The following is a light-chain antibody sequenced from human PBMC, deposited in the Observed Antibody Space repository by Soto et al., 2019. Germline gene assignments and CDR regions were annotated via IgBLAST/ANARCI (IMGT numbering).Light chain of an antibody. V-gene: IGKV3-20*01. CDR3: QQYGSSPRT. CDR1: QSVRSN. Sequence: EIVVTLSPGTLSLSPGEGATLSFRASQSVRSNLAWYQQKPGQAPSLLIYGASSRATGIPDRFSGSGSGTDFTLTISRLEPEDFAVYYCQQYGSSPRTFGQGTKVDIK. J-gene: IGKJ1*01. CDR2: GAS.